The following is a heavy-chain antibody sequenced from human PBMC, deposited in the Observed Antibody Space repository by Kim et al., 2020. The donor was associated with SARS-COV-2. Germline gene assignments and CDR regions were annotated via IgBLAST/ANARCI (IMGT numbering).Heavy chain of an antibody. Sequence: ASVKVSCKASGYTFTGYYMHWVRQAPGQGLEWIGLINPNICGTHYSQQFQGRVTMTRDTSISPAYMELSRLRSDDTAVYYCARETQITMIVVVTPAGMDVWGQGTTVTGSS. CDR1: GYTFTGYY. J-gene: IGHJ6*01. CDR3: ARETQITMIVVVTPAGMDV. V-gene: IGHV1-2*06. CDR2: INPNICGT. D-gene: IGHD3-22*01.